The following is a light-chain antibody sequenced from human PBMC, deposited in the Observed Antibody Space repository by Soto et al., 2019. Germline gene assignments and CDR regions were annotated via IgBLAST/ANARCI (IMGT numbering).Light chain of an antibody. CDR2: KAS. Sequence: DIQMTQSPSTLSASVGDTVTITCRASQSLSYWLAWYQQKPGQAPKLLIHKASTLESGVPSRFSGSGSGTEFTLTISSLQPDDFATFYCQQYVRFPYTFGQGTKLEIK. CDR1: QSLSYW. CDR3: QQYVRFPYT. J-gene: IGKJ2*01. V-gene: IGKV1-5*03.